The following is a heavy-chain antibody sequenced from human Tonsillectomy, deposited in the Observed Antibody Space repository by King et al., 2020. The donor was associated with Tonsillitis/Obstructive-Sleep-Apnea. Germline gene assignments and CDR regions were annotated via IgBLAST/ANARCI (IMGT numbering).Heavy chain of an antibody. CDR1: GFSLSTSGVG. Sequence: TLKESGPTLVKPTQTLTLTCTFSGFSLSTSGVGVGWSRQPPGKALEWLALIYCDDDNRYSPSLKSRLTIPKDTSKNPVALTMTNMDPVDTATYYCALSRSGSYNSWGQGTLVTVSS. CDR2: IYCDDDN. CDR3: ALSRSGSYNS. D-gene: IGHD3-10*01. J-gene: IGHJ4*02. V-gene: IGHV2-5*02.